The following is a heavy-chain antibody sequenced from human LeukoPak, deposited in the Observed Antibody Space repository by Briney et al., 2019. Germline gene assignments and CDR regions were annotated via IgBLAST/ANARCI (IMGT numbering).Heavy chain of an antibody. D-gene: IGHD3-22*01. Sequence: EPLPLTCTVSGGSVSIGSYYWSWIRQPPGKGLEWIGDTFYSGSTNYNPSLKTRVTISVDTSKNQFSLNLSSVTAADTAVYYCARGGSYYYDSSGYYSWGQGTLVTVSS. CDR2: TFYSGST. CDR1: GGSVSIGSYY. V-gene: IGHV4-61*01. CDR3: ARGGSYYYDSSGYYS. J-gene: IGHJ4*02.